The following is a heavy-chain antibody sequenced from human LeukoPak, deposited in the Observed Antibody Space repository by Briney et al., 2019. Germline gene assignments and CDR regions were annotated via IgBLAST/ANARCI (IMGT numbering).Heavy chain of an antibody. CDR2: IYPGDSDT. V-gene: IGHV5-51*01. J-gene: IGHJ3*02. Sequence: GESLKISCKGSGYSFTTYWIGWVRQMPGKGLEWMWIIYPGDSDTTYSPSFQGQVTISADKSISTAYLQWSSLKASDSAMYYCGRIPAAGSLKGSFDIWGQGTMVTVSS. D-gene: IGHD6-13*01. CDR3: GRIPAAGSLKGSFDI. CDR1: GYSFTTYW.